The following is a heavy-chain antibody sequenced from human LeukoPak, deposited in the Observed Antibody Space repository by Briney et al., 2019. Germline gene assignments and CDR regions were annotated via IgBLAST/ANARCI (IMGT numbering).Heavy chain of an antibody. CDR2: ISAYSGNT. J-gene: IGHJ6*03. D-gene: IGHD4-23*01. CDR1: GYTFTSYG. Sequence: ASVKVSCKASGYTFTSYGISWVRQAPGQGLEWIGWISAYSGNTNYAQKFQGRVTMTRDTSTSTVYMELSSLRSEDTAVYYCARGRATTVVTPGGYYYMDVWGKGTTVTVSS. CDR3: ARGRATTVVTPGGYYYMDV. V-gene: IGHV1-18*01.